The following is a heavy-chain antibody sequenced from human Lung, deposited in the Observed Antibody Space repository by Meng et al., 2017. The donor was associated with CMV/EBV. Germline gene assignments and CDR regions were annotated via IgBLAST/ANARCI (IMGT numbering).Heavy chain of an antibody. J-gene: IGHJ4*02. Sequence: EVQLVESGGALVQPGGSLGLSCVVSGFTFSSHWMHWVRQPPGKGLEWISRINNDGGSTTYADSFQGRFTITRDNAKNTLYLQMNSLRAEDTAMYYCGREYIYLLFLDSWGQGSLVTVSS. V-gene: IGHV3-74*01. CDR2: INNDGGST. CDR3: GREYIYLLFLDS. CDR1: GFTFSSHW. D-gene: IGHD3-9*01.